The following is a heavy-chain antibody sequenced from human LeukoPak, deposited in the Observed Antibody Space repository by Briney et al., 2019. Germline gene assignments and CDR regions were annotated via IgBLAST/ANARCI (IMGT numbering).Heavy chain of an antibody. CDR3: ATAPRRYDFWSSLVVDY. J-gene: IGHJ4*02. D-gene: IGHD3-3*01. CDR1: GYTLTELS. V-gene: IGHV1-24*01. Sequence: ASVKVSCKVSGYTLTELSMHWVRQAPGKGLEWMGGFDPEDGETIYAQKFQGRVTMTEDTSTDTAYMELSSLRSEDTAVYYCATAPRRYDFWSSLVVDYWGQGTLVTVSS. CDR2: FDPEDGET.